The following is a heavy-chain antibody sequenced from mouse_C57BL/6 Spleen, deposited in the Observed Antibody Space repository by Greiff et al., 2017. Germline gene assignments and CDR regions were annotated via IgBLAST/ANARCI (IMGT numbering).Heavy chain of an antibody. V-gene: IGHV1-66*01. CDR2: IYPGSGNT. CDR1: GYSFTSYY. J-gene: IGHJ1*03. Sequence: QVQLQQSGPELVKPGASVKISCKASGYSFTSYYIHWVKQRPGQGLEWIGWIYPGSGNTKYNEKFKGKATLTADTSSSTAYMQLSSLTSEDSAVYYGARTDYYGSSRYFDVWGTGTTVTVSS. D-gene: IGHD1-1*01. CDR3: ARTDYYGSSRYFDV.